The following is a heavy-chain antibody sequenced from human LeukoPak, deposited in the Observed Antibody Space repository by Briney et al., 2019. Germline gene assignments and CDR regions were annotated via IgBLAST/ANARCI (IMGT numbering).Heavy chain of an antibody. V-gene: IGHV1-2*02. CDR2: INPNSGGT. Sequence: ASVKVSCKASGYTFTGYYMHWVRQAPGQGLEWMGWINPNSGGTNYAQKFQGRVTMTRGTSISTAYMELSRLRSDDTAVYYCARVLDGSGSYGYFDYWGQGTLVTVSS. D-gene: IGHD3-10*01. CDR1: GYTFTGYY. J-gene: IGHJ4*02. CDR3: ARVLDGSGSYGYFDY.